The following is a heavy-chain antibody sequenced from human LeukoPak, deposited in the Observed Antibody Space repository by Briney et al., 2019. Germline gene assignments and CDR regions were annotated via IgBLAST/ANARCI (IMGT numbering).Heavy chain of an antibody. Sequence: ASVMVSCKASGYTFTSYDINWVRQTTGQGLEWMGWMNPNSGNTGYAQKFQGRVTMTRNTSISTAYMELSSLRSEDTAVYYCARGYYYDSSGYPKLTDYWGQGTLVTVSS. CDR2: MNPNSGNT. CDR1: GYTFTSYD. CDR3: ARGYYYDSSGYPKLTDY. V-gene: IGHV1-8*01. D-gene: IGHD3-22*01. J-gene: IGHJ4*02.